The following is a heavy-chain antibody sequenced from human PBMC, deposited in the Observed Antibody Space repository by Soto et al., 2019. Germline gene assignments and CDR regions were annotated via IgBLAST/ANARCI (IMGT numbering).Heavy chain of an antibody. V-gene: IGHV6-1*01. CDR1: GDSVSSNSAA. CDR3: ARDREFYSGSWTHKIYYYYGMDV. Sequence: SQTLSLTCAISGDSVSSNSAAWNWIRQSPSRGLEWLGRTYYRSKWYNDYAVSVKSRITINPGTSKNQFSLQLNSVTPEDTAVYYCARDREFYSGSWTHKIYYYYGMDVWGQGTTVTVSS. CDR2: TYYRSKWYN. J-gene: IGHJ6*02. D-gene: IGHD6-13*01.